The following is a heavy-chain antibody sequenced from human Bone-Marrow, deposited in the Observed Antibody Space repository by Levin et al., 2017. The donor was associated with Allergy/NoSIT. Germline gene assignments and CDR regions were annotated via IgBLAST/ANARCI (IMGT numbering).Heavy chain of an antibody. CDR1: GFTFTIYD. J-gene: IGHJ5*02. CDR2: LNPNTGGT. D-gene: IGHD6-13*01. CDR3: ARETIAAPPYNWFDT. V-gene: IGHV1-2*06. Sequence: VASVKVSCKASGFTFTIYDIHWVRQAPGQGLEWVGRLNPNTGGTDSAQKFMGRVTMTRDTSTTTAFMELTRPRPDATAIYFCARETIAAPPYNWFDTWGQGALVTVSS.